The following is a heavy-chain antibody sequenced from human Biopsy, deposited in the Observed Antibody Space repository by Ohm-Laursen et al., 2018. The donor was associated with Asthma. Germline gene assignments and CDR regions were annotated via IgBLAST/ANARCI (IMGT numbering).Heavy chain of an antibody. CDR2: IWYDGSNK. D-gene: IGHD3-22*01. Sequence: SLRLSCAASGFTFSSYGMHWVRQAPGKGLEWGAVIWYDGSNKYYADSVKGRFTISRDNSKNTLYLQMNSLRAEDTAVYYCARDFYDSSGYLHFDYWGQGTLVTVPS. CDR1: GFTFSSYG. J-gene: IGHJ4*02. CDR3: ARDFYDSSGYLHFDY. V-gene: IGHV3-33*01.